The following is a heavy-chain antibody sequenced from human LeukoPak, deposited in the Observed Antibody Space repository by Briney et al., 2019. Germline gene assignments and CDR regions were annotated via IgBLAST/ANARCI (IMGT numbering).Heavy chain of an antibody. Sequence: SETLSLTCTVSGGSISSYYWTWIRQPQGRGREWIGYIYYGGSTNYNPSLKSRVTISVDTSKNQFSLKLSSVTAADTAVYYCARSGTRASPFDPWGQGTLVTVSS. CDR1: GGSISSYY. CDR2: IYYGGST. V-gene: IGHV4-59*13. J-gene: IGHJ5*02. CDR3: ARSGTRASPFDP. D-gene: IGHD2-2*01.